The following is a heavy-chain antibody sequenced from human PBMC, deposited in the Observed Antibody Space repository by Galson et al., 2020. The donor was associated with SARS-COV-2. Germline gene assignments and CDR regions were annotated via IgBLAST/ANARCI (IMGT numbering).Heavy chain of an antibody. CDR3: VRHEMVTGYFDY. D-gene: IGHD2-21*02. CDR1: GDSISTSSKY. V-gene: IGHV4-39*01. Sequence: SETLSLTCTVSGDSISTSSKYWGWVRQPPGRGLEWIASFHYSGSSKYSPSLKSRVTISVDKSKNQVSLKLDSVTAADTAVYYCVRHEMVTGYFDYWGHGTQVTVSS. J-gene: IGHJ4*01. CDR2: FHYSGSS.